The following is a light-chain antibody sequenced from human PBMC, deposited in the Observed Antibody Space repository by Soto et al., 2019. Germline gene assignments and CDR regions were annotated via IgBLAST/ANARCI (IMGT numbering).Light chain of an antibody. Sequence: EIVLTQSPATLSLSPGERATLSCRASQGVSSYLAWYQQKPGQAPRLLIYDASNRATGIPARFSGSGSGTDIALTNSSIEPEDCGVYDCHRRQSWPGTFGQGTNVDI. CDR1: QGVSSY. CDR2: DAS. V-gene: IGKV3-11*01. J-gene: IGKJ1*01. CDR3: HRRQSWPGT.